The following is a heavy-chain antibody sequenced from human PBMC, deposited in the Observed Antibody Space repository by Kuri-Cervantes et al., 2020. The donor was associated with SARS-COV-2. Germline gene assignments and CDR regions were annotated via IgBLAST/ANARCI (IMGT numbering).Heavy chain of an antibody. V-gene: IGHV1-69*06. CDR3: ASRNCSSTSCREYFQH. J-gene: IGHJ1*01. CDR2: IIPIFGTS. CDR1: GDTFSSYA. D-gene: IGHD2-2*01. Sequence: SVKVSCKASGDTFSSYAITWVRQAPGQGLEWMGRIIPIFGTSNYAQKFQGRVTIIADKSTSTAYMELSSLRSEDTAVYYCASRNCSSTSCREYFQHWGQGTLVTVSS.